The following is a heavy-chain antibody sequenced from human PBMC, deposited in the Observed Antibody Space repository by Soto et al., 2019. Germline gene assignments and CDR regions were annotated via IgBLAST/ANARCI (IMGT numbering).Heavy chain of an antibody. J-gene: IGHJ3*02. CDR3: ARASHYHAFDI. Sequence: ASVKVSCKASGYTFTSYDINWVRQATGQGLEWMGWMNPNSGNTGYAQKFQGWVTMTRDTSISTAYMELSRLRSDDTAVYYCARASHYHAFDIWGQGTMVTVSS. V-gene: IGHV1-8*01. CDR2: MNPNSGNT. CDR1: GYTFTSYD. D-gene: IGHD1-26*01.